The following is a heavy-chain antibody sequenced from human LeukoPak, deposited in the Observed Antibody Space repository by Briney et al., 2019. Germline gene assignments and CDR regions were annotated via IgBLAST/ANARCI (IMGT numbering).Heavy chain of an antibody. CDR2: IKSKTDGGTT. J-gene: IGHJ6*02. CDR1: GFTFSNAW. D-gene: IGHD4-23*01. CDR3: TTTGPGGYYYYGMDV. Sequence: GGSLRLSCAASGFTFSNAWMSWVRQAPGKGLEWGGRIKSKTDGGTTDYAAPVKGRFTISRDDPKNTLYLQMTSLKTEDTAVYYCTTTGPGGYYYYGMDVWGQGTTVTVSS. V-gene: IGHV3-15*01.